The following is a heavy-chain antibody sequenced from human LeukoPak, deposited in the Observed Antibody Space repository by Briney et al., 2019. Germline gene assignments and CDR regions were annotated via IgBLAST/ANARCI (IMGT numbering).Heavy chain of an antibody. J-gene: IGHJ6*02. CDR1: GGSISSYY. D-gene: IGHD2-15*01. Sequence: SETLSLTCTVFGGSISSYYWSWIRQPPGKGLEWIGYIYYSGSTNYNPSLKSRVTISVDTSKNQFSLKLSSVTAADTAVYYCAASYCSGGSCYPGEGYYYYYGMDVWGQGTTVTVSS. CDR2: IYYSGST. CDR3: AASYCSGGSCYPGEGYYYYYGMDV. V-gene: IGHV4-59*08.